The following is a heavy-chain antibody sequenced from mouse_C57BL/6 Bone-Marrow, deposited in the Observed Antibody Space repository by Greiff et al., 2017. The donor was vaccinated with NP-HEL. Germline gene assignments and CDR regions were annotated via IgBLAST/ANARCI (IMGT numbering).Heavy chain of an antibody. V-gene: IGHV5-6*01. CDR2: ISSGGSYT. Sequence: EVQLVESGGDLVKPGGSLKLSCAASGFTFSSYGMSWVRQTPDKRLEWVATISSGGSYTYYPDSVKGRFTISRDNAKNTLYLQMSSLKSEDTAMYYCARRGSNYRNYAMDYWGQGTSVTVSS. D-gene: IGHD2-5*01. CDR1: GFTFSSYG. CDR3: ARRGSNYRNYAMDY. J-gene: IGHJ4*01.